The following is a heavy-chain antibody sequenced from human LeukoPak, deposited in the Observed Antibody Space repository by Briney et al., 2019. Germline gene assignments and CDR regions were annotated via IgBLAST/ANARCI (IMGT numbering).Heavy chain of an antibody. V-gene: IGHV1-18*01. Sequence: GASVKVSCKASGYTFTSYGISRVRQAPGHGLVWMGWFSAYNGNANSAQKLQGRVTMTTDTSTSTAYMELRSLRSDDTAVYYCARDLQPYYGSGNNDYWGQGTLVTVSS. D-gene: IGHD3-10*01. CDR2: FSAYNGNA. J-gene: IGHJ4*02. CDR3: ARDLQPYYGSGNNDY. CDR1: GYTFTSYG.